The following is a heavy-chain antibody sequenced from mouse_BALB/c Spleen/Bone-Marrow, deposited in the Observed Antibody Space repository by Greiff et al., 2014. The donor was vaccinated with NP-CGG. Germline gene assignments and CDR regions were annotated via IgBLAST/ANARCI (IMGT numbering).Heavy chain of an antibody. V-gene: IGHV1-80*01. CDR1: GYAFSNYW. J-gene: IGHJ4*01. D-gene: IGHD1-1*01. Sequence: QVQLKESGAELVRPGSSVKISCKASGYAFSNYWMNWVKQRPGQGLEWIGQIYPGDGDTNYNGKFKGKATLTADKSSSTAYMQLSSLTSEDSAVYFCAKLLRADYVMDYWGQGTSVTVSS. CDR2: IYPGDGDT. CDR3: AKLLRADYVMDY.